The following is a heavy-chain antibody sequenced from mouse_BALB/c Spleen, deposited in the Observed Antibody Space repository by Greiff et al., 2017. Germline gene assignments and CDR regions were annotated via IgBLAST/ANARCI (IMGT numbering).Heavy chain of an antibody. CDR3: TRGYYYGSSSFAY. Sequence: LKQPGSELVRPGASVKLSCKASGYTFTSYWMHWVKQRPGQGLEWIGNIYPGSGSTNYDEKFKSKATLTVDTSSSTAYMQLSSLTSEDSAVYYCTRGYYYGSSSFAYWGQGTLVTVSA. CDR2: IYPGSGST. V-gene: IGHV1S22*01. D-gene: IGHD1-1*01. J-gene: IGHJ3*01. CDR1: GYTFTSYW.